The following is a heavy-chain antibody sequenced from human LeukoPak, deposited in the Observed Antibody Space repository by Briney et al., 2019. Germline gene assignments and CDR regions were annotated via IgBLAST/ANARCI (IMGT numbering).Heavy chain of an antibody. V-gene: IGHV3-48*01. Sequence: PGGSLRLSCAASGFTFSPLGMNWVRQAPGRGLEWVSYIISGSSTTYYADSVKGRFTISRDNAKNSLYLQVNSLRGEDTAVYYCARGRGLTLSYHYFDYWGQGTLVTVSS. D-gene: IGHD3-10*01. CDR1: GFTFSPLG. CDR3: ARGRGLTLSYHYFDY. J-gene: IGHJ4*02. CDR2: IISGSSTT.